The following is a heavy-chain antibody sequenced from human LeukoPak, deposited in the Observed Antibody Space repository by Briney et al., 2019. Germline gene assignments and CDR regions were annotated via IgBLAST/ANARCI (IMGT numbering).Heavy chain of an antibody. CDR1: VLTFSGYD. J-gene: IGHJ6*03. V-gene: IGHV3-30*02. D-gene: IGHD4-23*01. Sequence: GGSLRLSCVTSVLTFSGYDMDWVRQAPGKGLEWVSFIRFDGSREFYADSVKGRFTISRDNSKDTLYLQMNSLRPEDTAVYYCAREPPRVRYMDVWGKGTTVTVSS. CDR2: IRFDGSRE. CDR3: AREPPRVRYMDV.